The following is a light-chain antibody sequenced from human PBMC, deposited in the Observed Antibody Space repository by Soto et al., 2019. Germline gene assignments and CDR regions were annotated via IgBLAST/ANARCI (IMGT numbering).Light chain of an antibody. V-gene: IGKV2-28*01. CDR2: LGS. J-gene: IGKJ4*01. Sequence: DIVMTQSPLSLPVTPGEPASISCRSSQSLLHSNGYNYLDWYLQKPWQSPQLLIYLGSNRASGVPDRLSGSGSGKDFTLKISRVEAEDVGVYYCMQALQTPLTFGGGTKVEIK. CDR1: QSLLHSNGYNY. CDR3: MQALQTPLT.